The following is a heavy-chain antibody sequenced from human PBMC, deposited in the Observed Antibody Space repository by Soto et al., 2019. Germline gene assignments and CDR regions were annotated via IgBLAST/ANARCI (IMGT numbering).Heavy chain of an antibody. CDR3: ARALGESSSWPSPWDY. CDR1: GYTFTSYY. Sequence: GASVKVSCKASGYTFTSYYMHWVRQAPGQGLEWMGIINPSGGSTSYAQKFQGRVTMTRDTSTSTVYMELSSLRSEDTAVYYCARALGESSSWPSPWDYWGQGTLVTVS. D-gene: IGHD6-13*01. J-gene: IGHJ4*02. V-gene: IGHV1-46*01. CDR2: INPSGGST.